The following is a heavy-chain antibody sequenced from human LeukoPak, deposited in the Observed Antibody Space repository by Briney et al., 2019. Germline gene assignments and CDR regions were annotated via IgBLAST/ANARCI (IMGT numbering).Heavy chain of an antibody. V-gene: IGHV4-39*01. CDR3: ARRHSSSWYPGYDY. J-gene: IGHJ4*02. CDR2: INYGGTT. D-gene: IGHD6-13*01. CDR1: GGSISSSSNC. Sequence: SETLSLTCTVSGGSISSSSNCWGWIRQPPGKGLEWIGNINYGGTTYYNPSLKSRVTISVDTSKSQFSLKLSSVTSADTAVYYCARRHSSSWYPGYDYWGQGTLVTVSS.